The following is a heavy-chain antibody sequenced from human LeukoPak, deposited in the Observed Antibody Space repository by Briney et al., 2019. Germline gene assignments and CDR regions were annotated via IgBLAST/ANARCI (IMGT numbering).Heavy chain of an antibody. D-gene: IGHD2-2*01. CDR2: TYYSGST. CDR1: GGSINNYY. J-gene: IGHJ4*02. V-gene: IGHV4-59*08. Sequence: TGTLSLTCTVSGGSINNYYLNWIRQAPGKGLEWISYTYYSGSTNYNPSLKSRVNISVDTSKNQFSLNLSSVTAADTAVYYCARLGSVAMPFDCWGKGTLVTVSS. CDR3: ARLGSVAMPFDC.